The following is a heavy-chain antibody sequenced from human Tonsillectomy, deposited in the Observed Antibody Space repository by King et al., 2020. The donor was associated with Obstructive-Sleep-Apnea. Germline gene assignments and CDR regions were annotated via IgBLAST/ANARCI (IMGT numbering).Heavy chain of an antibody. CDR2: IYYSGST. V-gene: IGHV4-39*07. D-gene: IGHD6-19*01. Sequence: QLQESGPGLVKPSETLSLTCTVSGGSISSSSYYWGWIRQPPGKGLEWIGSIYYSGSTYYNPSLKSRVTISVDTSKNQFSLQLSSVTAADTAVYYCVRLGYSSGWYMGYWGQGTLVTVSS. CDR3: VRLGYSSGWYMGY. CDR1: GGSISSSSYY. J-gene: IGHJ4*02.